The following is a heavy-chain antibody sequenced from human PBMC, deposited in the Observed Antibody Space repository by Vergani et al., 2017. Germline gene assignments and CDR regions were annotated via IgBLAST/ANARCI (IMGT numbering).Heavy chain of an antibody. CDR1: GFTFSSYE. CDR3: ARPQGEEDYDSSGYDY. J-gene: IGHJ4*02. D-gene: IGHD3-22*01. V-gene: IGHV3-48*03. CDR2: ISSSGSTI. Sequence: EVQLVESGGGLVQPGGSLRLSCAASGFTFSSYEMNWVRQAPGKGLEWVSYISSSGSTIYYADSVKGRFTISRDNAKNTLYLQMNSLRAEDTAVYYCARPQGEEDYDSSGYDYWGQGTLVTVSS.